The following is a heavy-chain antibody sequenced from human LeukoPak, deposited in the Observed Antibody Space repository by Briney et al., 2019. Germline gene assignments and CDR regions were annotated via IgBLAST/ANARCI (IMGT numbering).Heavy chain of an antibody. V-gene: IGHV4-31*03. D-gene: IGHD2-15*01. CDR2: IYYSGST. Sequence: SETLSLTCTVSGGSISNSDYYWSWIRQHPGKGLEWIGYIYYSGSTYYNPSLKSRVSISVDTSKNQFSLKLSSVTAADTAVYYCARVGSCSGGSCYYRLFDYWGQGTLVTVSS. CDR1: GGSISNSDYY. J-gene: IGHJ4*02. CDR3: ARVGSCSGGSCYYRLFDY.